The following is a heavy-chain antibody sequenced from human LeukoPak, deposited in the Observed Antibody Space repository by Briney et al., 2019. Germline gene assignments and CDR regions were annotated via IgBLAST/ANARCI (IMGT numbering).Heavy chain of an antibody. D-gene: IGHD2-2*01. CDR1: GYSFTSYW. J-gene: IGHJ3*02. Sequence: GESLKISCKGSGYSFTSYWIGWVRQMPGKSLEWMGIIYPGDSDTRYSPSFQGQVTISADKSISTAYLQWSSLKASDTAMYYCARGIVVVPAAHDAFDIWGQGTMVTVSS. V-gene: IGHV5-51*01. CDR3: ARGIVVVPAAHDAFDI. CDR2: IYPGDSDT.